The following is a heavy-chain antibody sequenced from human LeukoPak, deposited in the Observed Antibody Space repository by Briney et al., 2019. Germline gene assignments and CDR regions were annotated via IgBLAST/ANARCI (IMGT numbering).Heavy chain of an antibody. CDR3: ARDLYDVLLWFGELWGFDP. D-gene: IGHD3-10*01. J-gene: IGHJ5*02. V-gene: IGHV1-2*02. CDR1: GYTFTGYY. CDR2: INPNSGGT. Sequence: GASVKVSCKASGYTFTGYYMHWVRQAPGQGLEWMGWINPNSGGTNYAQKFQGRVTMTRDTSISTAYMELSRLRSDDTAVYYCARDLYDVLLWFGELWGFDPWGQGTLVTVSS.